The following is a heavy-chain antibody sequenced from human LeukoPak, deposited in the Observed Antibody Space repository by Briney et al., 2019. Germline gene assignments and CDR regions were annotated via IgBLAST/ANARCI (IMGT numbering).Heavy chain of an antibody. Sequence: GFLRLSCAASGFTVSSNYMSWVRQAPGKGLEWVSVIYSGGSTYYADSVKGRFTISRDNSKNTLYLQMNSLRAEDTAVYYCARDRAYGGNSVGYWGQGTLVTVSS. J-gene: IGHJ4*02. CDR1: GFTVSSNY. D-gene: IGHD4-23*01. V-gene: IGHV3-53*01. CDR2: IYSGGST. CDR3: ARDRAYGGNSVGY.